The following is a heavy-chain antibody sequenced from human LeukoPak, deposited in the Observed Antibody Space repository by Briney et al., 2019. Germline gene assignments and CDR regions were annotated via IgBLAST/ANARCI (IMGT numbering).Heavy chain of an antibody. CDR2: IYHSGST. CDR1: GGSISSSNW. J-gene: IGHJ4*02. CDR3: ARETKYYDFWSGYYLDY. V-gene: IGHV4-4*02. Sequence: SGTLSLTCAVSGGSISSSNWWSWVRQPPGKGLEWIGEIYHSGSTNYNPSLKSRVTISVDKSKNQFSLKLSSVTAADTAVYYCARETKYYDFWSGYYLDYWGQGTLVTVSP. D-gene: IGHD3-3*01.